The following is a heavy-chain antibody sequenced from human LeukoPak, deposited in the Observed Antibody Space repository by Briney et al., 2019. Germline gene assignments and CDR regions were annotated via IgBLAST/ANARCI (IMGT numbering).Heavy chain of an antibody. CDR3: AKDLENYDYVWGSYRHYFDY. J-gene: IGHJ4*02. Sequence: PSETLSLTCAVSGGSISSSNWWSWVRQAPGKGLEWVSAISGSGGSTYYADSVKGRFTISRDNSKNTLYLQMNSLRAEDTAVYYCAKDLENYDYVWGSYRHYFDYWGQGTLVTVSS. CDR1: GGSISSSN. D-gene: IGHD3-16*02. V-gene: IGHV3-23*01. CDR2: ISGSGGST.